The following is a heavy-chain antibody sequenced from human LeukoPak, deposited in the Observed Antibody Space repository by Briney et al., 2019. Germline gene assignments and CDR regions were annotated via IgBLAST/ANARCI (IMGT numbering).Heavy chain of an antibody. V-gene: IGHV4-59*01. CDR1: GGSIGSYY. J-gene: IGHJ4*02. D-gene: IGHD3/OR15-3a*01. CDR3: ARSTYDFALDY. Sequence: PSETLSLTCTVSGGSIGSYYWSWIRQPPGKGLEWIGYIYYSGSTNYNPSLKSRVTISVDTSKNQFSLKLSSVTAADTAVYYCARSTYDFALDYWGQGTLVTVSS. CDR2: IYYSGST.